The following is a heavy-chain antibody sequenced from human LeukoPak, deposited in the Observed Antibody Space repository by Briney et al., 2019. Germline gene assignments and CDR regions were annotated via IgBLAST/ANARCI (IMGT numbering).Heavy chain of an antibody. J-gene: IGHJ4*02. D-gene: IGHD3-10*01. CDR3: GRVGPSYGSGSYIDY. CDR2: IYPGDSDT. CDR1: GYSFTSYW. Sequence: GESLKISCKGSGYSFTSYWIGWVRQMPGKGLEWMGIIYPGDSDTRYSPSFQGQVTISAAKSISTAYLQWSSLKASDSAMYYCGRVGPSYGSGSYIDYWGQGTLVTVSS. V-gene: IGHV5-51*01.